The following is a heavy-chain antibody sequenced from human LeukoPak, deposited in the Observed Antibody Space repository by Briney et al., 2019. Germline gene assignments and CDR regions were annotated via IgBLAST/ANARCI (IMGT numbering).Heavy chain of an antibody. CDR3: ARRSQRYCSSTSCYSDAFDI. J-gene: IGHJ3*02. Sequence: SSETLSLTCAVYGGSFSGYYWSWIRQPPGKGLEWIGEINHSGSTNYNPSLKSRVTISVDTSKNQFSLKLSSVTAADTAVYYCARRSQRYCSSTSCYSDAFDIWGQGTMVTVSS. CDR1: GGSFSGYY. CDR2: INHSGST. D-gene: IGHD2-2*02. V-gene: IGHV4-34*01.